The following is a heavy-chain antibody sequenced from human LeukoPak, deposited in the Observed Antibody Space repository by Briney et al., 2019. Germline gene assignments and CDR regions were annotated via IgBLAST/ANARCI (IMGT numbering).Heavy chain of an antibody. Sequence: PSETLSLTRTVSGGSISSYYWSWIRQPAGKRLEWIGRIYTSGSTNYNPSLKSRVTMSVDTSKNQFSLKLSSVTAADTAVYYCAKPYYDFWGGYTGAFDIWGQGTMVTVSS. CDR2: IYTSGST. J-gene: IGHJ3*02. CDR1: GGSISSYY. CDR3: AKPYYDFWGGYTGAFDI. V-gene: IGHV4-4*07. D-gene: IGHD3-3*01.